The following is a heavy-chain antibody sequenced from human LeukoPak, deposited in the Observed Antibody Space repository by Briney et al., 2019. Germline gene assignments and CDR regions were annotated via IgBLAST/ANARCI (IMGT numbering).Heavy chain of an antibody. D-gene: IGHD4-11*01. J-gene: IGHJ6*02. Sequence: GGSLRLSCAASGFSFNSFAMMWVRQAPGKGLEWVSVIYSGGSTYYADSVKGRFTISRDNSKNTLYLQMNSLRAEDTAVYYCARDLPTDGMDVWGQGTTVTVSS. V-gene: IGHV3-53*01. CDR1: GFSFNSFA. CDR2: IYSGGST. CDR3: ARDLPTDGMDV.